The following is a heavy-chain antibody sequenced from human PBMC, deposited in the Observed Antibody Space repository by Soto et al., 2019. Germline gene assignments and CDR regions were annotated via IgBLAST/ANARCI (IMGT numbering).Heavy chain of an antibody. CDR3: ARLTEAAAEIKWFDP. J-gene: IGHJ5*02. D-gene: IGHD6-13*01. V-gene: IGHV3-33*01. Sequence: PGGSLRLSCAASGFTFSSYGMHWVRQAPGKGLEWVAVIWYDGSNKYYADSVKGQVTISADTSISTAYLQWSSLKASDTAMYYCARLTEAAAEIKWFDPWGQGTLVTVSS. CDR1: GFTFSSYG. CDR2: IWYDGSNK.